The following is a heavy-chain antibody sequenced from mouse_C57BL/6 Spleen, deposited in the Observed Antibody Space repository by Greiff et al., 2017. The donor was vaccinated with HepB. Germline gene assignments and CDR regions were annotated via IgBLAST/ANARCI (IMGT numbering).Heavy chain of an antibody. V-gene: IGHV1-81*01. Sequence: QVQLKQSGAELARPGASVKLSCKASGYTFTSYGISWVKQRTGQGLEWIGEIYPRSGNTYYNEKFKGKATLTADKSSSTAYMELRSLTSEDSAVYFCARWDLYYYAMDYWGQGTSVTVSS. CDR1: GYTFTSYG. CDR3: ARWDLYYYAMDY. CDR2: IYPRSGNT. D-gene: IGHD2-3*01. J-gene: IGHJ4*01.